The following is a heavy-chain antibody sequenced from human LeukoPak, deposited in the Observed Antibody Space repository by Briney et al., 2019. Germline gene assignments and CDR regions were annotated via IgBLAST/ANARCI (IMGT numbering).Heavy chain of an antibody. J-gene: IGHJ4*02. D-gene: IGHD3-10*01. CDR3: ARDEGGEYYYGSGSYNY. CDR1: GFPFSSYS. CDR2: ISSSSSYI. Sequence: GSLRLSCAASGFPFSSYSMNWVRQAPGKGLEWVSSISSSSSYIYYADSVKGRFTISRDNAKNSLYLQTNSLRAEDTAVYYCARDEGGEYYYGSGSYNYWGQGTLVTVSS. V-gene: IGHV3-21*01.